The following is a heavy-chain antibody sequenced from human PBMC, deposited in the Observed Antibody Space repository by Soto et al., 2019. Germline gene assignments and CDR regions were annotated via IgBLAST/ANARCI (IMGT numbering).Heavy chain of an antibody. CDR2: ISYDGSNK. CDR3: AKSNVWGSYRYPGY. J-gene: IGHJ4*02. D-gene: IGHD3-16*02. Sequence: GGSLRLSCAASGFTFSSYGMHWVRQAPGKGLEWVAVISYDGSNKYYADSVKGRFTISRDNSKNTLYLQMNSLRAEDTAVYYCAKSNVWGSYRYPGYWGQGTLVTVSS. CDR1: GFTFSSYG. V-gene: IGHV3-30*18.